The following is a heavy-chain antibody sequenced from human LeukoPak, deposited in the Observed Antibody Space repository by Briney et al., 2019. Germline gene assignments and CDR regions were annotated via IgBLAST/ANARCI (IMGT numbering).Heavy chain of an antibody. Sequence: PSETLSLTCTVSGGSISSSSYYWGWLRQPPGKGLEWIGSIYYSGSTYYNPSLKRQFTICVDTSKNQFSLKLSSVTAADTAVYYCAVHMSRSFDPWGQGTLVTVSS. D-gene: IGHD3-16*01. CDR1: GGSISSSSYY. J-gene: IGHJ5*02. V-gene: IGHV4-39*01. CDR2: IYYSGST. CDR3: AVHMSRSFDP.